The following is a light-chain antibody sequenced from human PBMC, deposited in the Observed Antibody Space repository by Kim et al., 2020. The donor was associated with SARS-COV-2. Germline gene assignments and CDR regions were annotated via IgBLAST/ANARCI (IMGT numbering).Light chain of an antibody. J-gene: IGKJ2*03. CDR2: KAS. V-gene: IGKV1-5*03. CDR1: QSISSW. Sequence: SASVGDRVTITCRDSQSISSWLAWYQQKPGKAPKLLIYKASSLESGVPSRFIGSGSGTEFTLTISSLQPDDFATYYCQQYNSYSYSFGQGTKLEI. CDR3: QQYNSYSYS.